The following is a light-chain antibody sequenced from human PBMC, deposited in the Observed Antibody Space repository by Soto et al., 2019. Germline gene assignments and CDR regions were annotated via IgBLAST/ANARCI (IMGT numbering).Light chain of an antibody. CDR2: DVT. CDR3: CSYAAIYHLL. Sequence: QSALTQPRSVSGSPGQSVTISCTGTSSDVGGYNYVSWYQQHPGKAPKLMIYDVTKRPSGVPDRFSGSKSGNTASLTISGLQAEDEADYCCCSYAAIYHLLFGGGTKVTVL. CDR1: SSDVGGYNY. J-gene: IGLJ2*01. V-gene: IGLV2-11*01.